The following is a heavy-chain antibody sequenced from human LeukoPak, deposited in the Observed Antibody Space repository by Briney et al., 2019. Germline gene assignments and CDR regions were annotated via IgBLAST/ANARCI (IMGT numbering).Heavy chain of an antibody. V-gene: IGHV3-23*01. CDR2: IIGSGGST. J-gene: IGHJ4*02. CDR3: ASWGYYYGSGSPSNFDY. CDR1: GFTFSSYA. D-gene: IGHD3-10*01. Sequence: GGSLRLSCAASGFTFSSYAMSWVRQAPGKGLEWVSAIIGSGGSTYYADSVKGRFTISRDNSKNTLYLQMNSLRAEDTAVYYCASWGYYYGSGSPSNFDYWGQGTLVTVSS.